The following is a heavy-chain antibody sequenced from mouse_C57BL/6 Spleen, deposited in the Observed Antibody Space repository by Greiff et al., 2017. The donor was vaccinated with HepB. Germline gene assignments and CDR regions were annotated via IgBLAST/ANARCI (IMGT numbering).Heavy chain of an antibody. V-gene: IGHV1-15*01. Sequence: VQLKESGAELVRPGASVTLSCKASGYTFTDYEMHWVKQTPVHGLEWIGAIDPETGGTAYNQKFKGKAILTADKSSSTAYMELRSLTSEDSAVYYCTRARDYYGSSYAWFAYWGQGTLVTVSA. CDR1: GYTFTDYE. CDR3: TRARDYYGSSYAWFAY. D-gene: IGHD1-1*01. CDR2: IDPETGGT. J-gene: IGHJ3*01.